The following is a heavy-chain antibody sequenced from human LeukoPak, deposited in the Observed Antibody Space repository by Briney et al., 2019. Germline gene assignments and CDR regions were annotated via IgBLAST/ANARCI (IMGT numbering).Heavy chain of an antibody. Sequence: GGPLRLSCAASGFTFSSYAMHWVRQAPGKGLEWVAVISYDGSNKYYADSVKGRFTISRDNSKNTLYLQMNSLRAEDTAVYYCARDSQRFLESGQNYWGQGTLVTVSS. CDR2: ISYDGSNK. J-gene: IGHJ4*02. V-gene: IGHV3-30-3*01. CDR3: ARDSQRFLESGQNY. D-gene: IGHD3-3*01. CDR1: GFTFSSYA.